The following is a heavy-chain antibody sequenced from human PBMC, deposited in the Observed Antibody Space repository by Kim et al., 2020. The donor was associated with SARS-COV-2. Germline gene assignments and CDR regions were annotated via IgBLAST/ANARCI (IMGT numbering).Heavy chain of an antibody. J-gene: IGHJ5*02. D-gene: IGHD3-3*01. CDR2: IIPIFGTA. CDR3: ARDRGLGITTNRWFDP. Sequence: SVKVSCKASGGTFSSYAISWVRQAPGQGLEWMGGIIPIFGTANYAQKFQGRVTITADESTSTAYMELSSLRSEDTAVYYCARDRGLGITTNRWFDPWGQGTLVTVSS. V-gene: IGHV1-69*13. CDR1: GGTFSSYA.